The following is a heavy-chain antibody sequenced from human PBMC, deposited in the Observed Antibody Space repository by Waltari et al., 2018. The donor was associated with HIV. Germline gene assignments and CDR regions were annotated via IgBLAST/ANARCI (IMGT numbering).Heavy chain of an antibody. V-gene: IGHV7-4-1*01. J-gene: IGHJ2*01. CDR1: GYTFTSYS. D-gene: IGHD3-9*01. CDR2: INTNTGKP. Sequence: QVQLMQSGSELQKPEASVTLSCKPSGYTFTSYSLNWVRQAPGQGLEWMGWINTNTGKPTYAQGFTGRFVFTLDTSVSTAHLEISSLDVEDTAMYFCARKTPSTGTYFDVWGRGTLVIVSS. CDR3: ARKTPSTGTYFDV.